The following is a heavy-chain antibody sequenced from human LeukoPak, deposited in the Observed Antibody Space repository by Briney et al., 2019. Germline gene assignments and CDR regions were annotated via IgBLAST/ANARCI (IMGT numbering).Heavy chain of an antibody. CDR1: GFTFDDYA. Sequence: PGGSLRLSCAASGFTFDDYAMHWVRKAPGKGLEWVSGISWNSGSIGYADSVKGRFTISRDNAKNSLYLQMNSLRAEDTAVYYCAANSGSIDYWGQGTLVTVSS. D-gene: IGHD3-10*01. CDR3: AANSGSIDY. J-gene: IGHJ4*02. CDR2: ISWNSGSI. V-gene: IGHV3-9*01.